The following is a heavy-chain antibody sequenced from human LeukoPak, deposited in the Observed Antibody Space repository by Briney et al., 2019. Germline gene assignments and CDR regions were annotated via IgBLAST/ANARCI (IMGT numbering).Heavy chain of an antibody. CDR1: GGTFSSYA. D-gene: IGHD7-27*01. CDR3: ARDWGGFDAFDI. J-gene: IGHJ3*02. V-gene: IGHV1-69*13. CDR2: IIPIFGTA. Sequence: GPSVKVSCKASGGTFSSYAISWVRQAPGQGLEWMGGIIPIFGTANYAQKFQGRVTITADESTSTAYMELSSLRSEDTAVYYCARDWGGFDAFDIWGQGTMVTVSS.